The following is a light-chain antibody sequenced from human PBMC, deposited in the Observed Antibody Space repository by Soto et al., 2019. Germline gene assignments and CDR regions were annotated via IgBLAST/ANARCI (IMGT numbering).Light chain of an antibody. J-gene: IGKJ1*01. CDR2: AAS. Sequence: DIQMTQSPSTLSASVGDRVTITCRASQSISNRLAWYQQKPGKAPKLLIYAASSLQSGVPSRFSGSGSGTEFILTISSLQPDDFATYYCQQYDSYSWTFDQGTKVDIK. CDR1: QSISNR. V-gene: IGKV1-5*01. CDR3: QQYDSYSWT.